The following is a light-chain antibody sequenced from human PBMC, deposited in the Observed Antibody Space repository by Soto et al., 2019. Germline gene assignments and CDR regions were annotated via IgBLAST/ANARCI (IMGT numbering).Light chain of an antibody. CDR1: SSDVGGYNF. Sequence: SALTQPASVSGSPGQSITISCTGTSSDVGGYNFVSWYQQHPGKVPKLMIYEVTNRPSGVSNRFSGSKSGNTASLTISGLQAEDEADYYCSSYTSSYTGVFGGGTKLTVL. J-gene: IGLJ3*02. CDR3: SSYTSSYTGV. CDR2: EVT. V-gene: IGLV2-14*01.